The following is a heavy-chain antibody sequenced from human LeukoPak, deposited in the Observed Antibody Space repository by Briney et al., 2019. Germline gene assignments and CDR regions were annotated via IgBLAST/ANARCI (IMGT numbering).Heavy chain of an antibody. Sequence: SETLSLTCAVSSGSISSSTWWSWVRQPPGKGLEWIGEINHSGSTHYTPSLKSRVTISVDKSKNQLSLKLTSVTAADTAVYYCARADYGDYAPYFENWGQGSLVSVSS. D-gene: IGHD4-17*01. CDR2: INHSGST. V-gene: IGHV4-4*02. CDR1: SGSISSSTW. CDR3: ARADYGDYAPYFEN. J-gene: IGHJ4*02.